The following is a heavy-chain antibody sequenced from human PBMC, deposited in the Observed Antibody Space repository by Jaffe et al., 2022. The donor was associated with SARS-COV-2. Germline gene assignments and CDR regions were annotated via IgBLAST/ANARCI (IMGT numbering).Heavy chain of an antibody. CDR1: GFTFSSYD. CDR2: IGTAGDT. V-gene: IGHV3-13*01. CDR3: ARGLGSGYYPFDY. D-gene: IGHD3-22*01. Sequence: EVQLVESGGGLVQPGGSLRLSCAASGFTFSSYDMHWVRQATGKGLEWVSAIGTAGDTYYPGSVKGRFTISRENAKNSLYLQMNSLRAGDTAVYYCARGLGSGYYPFDYWGQGTLVTVSS. J-gene: IGHJ4*02.